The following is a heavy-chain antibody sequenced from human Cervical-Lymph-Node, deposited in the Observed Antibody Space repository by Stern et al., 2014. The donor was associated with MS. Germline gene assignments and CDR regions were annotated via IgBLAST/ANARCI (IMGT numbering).Heavy chain of an antibody. V-gene: IGHV7-4-1*02. CDR2: INTNSGNP. CDR3: ATGSGDY. CDR1: GYTFTYYP. J-gene: IGHJ4*02. D-gene: IGHD3-10*01. Sequence: VQLVESESELKMPGASLKVACKASGYTFTYYPMNWVRQAPGPGLEGMGWINTNSGNPTYAEGFTGRFAFSLDTSVSTAYLQISSLKAEDTAVYYCATGSGDYWGRGTLVTVSS.